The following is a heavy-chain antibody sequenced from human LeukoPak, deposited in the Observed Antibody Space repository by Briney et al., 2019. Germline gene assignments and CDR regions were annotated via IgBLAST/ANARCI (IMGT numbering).Heavy chain of an antibody. CDR2: ISGSGGRT. J-gene: IGHJ3*02. D-gene: IGHD1-26*01. V-gene: IGHV3-23*01. CDR3: AKDYVVGATANAFDI. CDR1: GFTFSSYA. Sequence: GGSLRLSCAASGFTFSSYAMNWVRQAPGKGLEWVSSISGSGGRTYYGDSVKGRFTISKDTSKNTLYLHMNSLRAEDTAVYYCAKDYVVGATANAFDIWGQGTMVTVSS.